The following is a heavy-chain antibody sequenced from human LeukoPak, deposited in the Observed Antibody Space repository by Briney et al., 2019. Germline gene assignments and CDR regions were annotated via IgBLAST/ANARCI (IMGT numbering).Heavy chain of an antibody. D-gene: IGHD1-26*01. V-gene: IGHV3-7*03. CDR3: AREHSGTYSVYMDV. J-gene: IGHJ6*04. Sequence: GGSLRLSCAASGFIFSDYWMSWVRQVPGKGLEWVANIKQDGSEKYYVDSVKGRFTISRDNAKNSLHLRMNSLRAEDTAVYYCAREHSGTYSVYMDVWGKGTTVTVSS. CDR2: IKQDGSEK. CDR1: GFIFSDYW.